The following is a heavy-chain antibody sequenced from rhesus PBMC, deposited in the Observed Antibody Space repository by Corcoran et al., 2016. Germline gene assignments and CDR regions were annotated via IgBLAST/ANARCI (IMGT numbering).Heavy chain of an antibody. V-gene: IGHV4-169*02. CDR3: ARDLAAAGTFDF. CDR2: IYGSGSST. CDR1: GGSISSSY. J-gene: IGHJ3*01. D-gene: IGHD6-25*01. Sequence: QLQLQESGPGLVKPSETLSVTCAVSGGSISSSYWSWIRQAPGKGLEWIGYIYGSGSSTKYNPSLKSRITLSVDTSKNQLSLMLSSVTTADTAVYYCARDLAAAGTFDFWGQGLRVTVSS.